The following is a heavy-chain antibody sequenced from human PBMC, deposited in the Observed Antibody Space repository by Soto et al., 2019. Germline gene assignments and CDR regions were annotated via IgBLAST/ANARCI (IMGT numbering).Heavy chain of an antibody. Sequence: QVTVKESGPVLVKPTETLTLTCTVSGFSLSNAGLGVSWIRQPPGKALEWLAHIFSNDEKSYSTSLKSRLTISKDTSKRQVVLTMTNMDPVDTATYYCASTYSNSGYWFDPWGQGTLVTVSS. CDR2: IFSNDEK. J-gene: IGHJ5*02. V-gene: IGHV2-26*04. CDR3: ASTYSNSGYWFDP. CDR1: GFSLSNAGLG. D-gene: IGHD6-13*01.